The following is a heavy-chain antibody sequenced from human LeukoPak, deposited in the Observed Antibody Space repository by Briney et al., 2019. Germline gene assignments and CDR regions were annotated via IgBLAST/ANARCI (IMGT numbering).Heavy chain of an antibody. V-gene: IGHV3-7*01. CDR2: IKEDGSEK. Sequence: SGGSLRLSCAASGFTFSNYWMSWVRQAPGKGLECVANIKEDGSEKYYVDSVKGRFTISRDNAKNSLYLQMNSLRAEDTAVYYCARDEAPDYWGQGTLVTVSS. CDR3: ARDEAPDY. CDR1: GFTFSNYW. J-gene: IGHJ4*02.